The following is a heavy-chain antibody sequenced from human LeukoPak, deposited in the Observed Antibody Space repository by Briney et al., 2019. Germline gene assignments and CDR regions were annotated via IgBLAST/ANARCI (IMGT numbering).Heavy chain of an antibody. Sequence: GSLRLSCAASGFTFSSYAMSWVRQAPGKGLEWIGSIYYSGSTYYNPSLKSRVTISVDTSKNQFSLKLSSVTAADTAVYYCASEDYGENWFDPWGQGTLVTVSS. V-gene: IGHV4-39*01. J-gene: IGHJ5*02. D-gene: IGHD4-17*01. CDR1: GFTFSSYA. CDR2: IYYSGST. CDR3: ASEDYGENWFDP.